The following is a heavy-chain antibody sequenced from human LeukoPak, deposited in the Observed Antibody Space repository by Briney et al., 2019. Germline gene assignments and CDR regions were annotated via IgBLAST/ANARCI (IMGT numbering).Heavy chain of an antibody. J-gene: IGHJ5*02. CDR2: IYYSGST. CDR1: GGSISSSSYY. V-gene: IGHV4-39*07. CDR3: ARDVRDGYNYDWFDP. D-gene: IGHD5-24*01. Sequence: SETLSLTCTVSGGSISSSSYYWGWLRQPPGRGLEWFGSIYYSGSTYDNPSLKSRVTISVDTSKNQFSLKLSSVTAADTAVYYCARDVRDGYNYDWFDPWGQGTLVTVSS.